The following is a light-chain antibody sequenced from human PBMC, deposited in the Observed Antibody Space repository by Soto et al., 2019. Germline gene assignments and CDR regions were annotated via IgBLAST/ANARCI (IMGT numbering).Light chain of an antibody. V-gene: IGKV1-5*01. Sequence: DIQMTQSPSTLSGSVGDRVTITCRASQTISSLLACYQQKPGKAPKLLIYAGSTLQSGVPSRFSGSGSGTDFTLTISSLQPGDFATYYCQQYHTSSITFGQGTRLEIK. CDR2: AGS. J-gene: IGKJ5*01. CDR1: QTISSL. CDR3: QQYHTSSIT.